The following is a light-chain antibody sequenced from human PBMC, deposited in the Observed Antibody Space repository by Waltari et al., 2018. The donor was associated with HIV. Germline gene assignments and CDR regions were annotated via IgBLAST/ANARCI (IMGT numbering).Light chain of an antibody. V-gene: IGKV1-27*01. CDR3: QKYSNAPYT. CDR2: AAS. J-gene: IGKJ3*01. CDR1: QGIGNS. Sequence: DIQMTQSPSSLSASVGDRITISCRATQGIGNSLAWYQQKPGRAHKLLIYAASTLQLGVASRFNGSGTGTDFTLTITSLRPEDFATYYRQKYSNAPYTFGPGTTVDIK.